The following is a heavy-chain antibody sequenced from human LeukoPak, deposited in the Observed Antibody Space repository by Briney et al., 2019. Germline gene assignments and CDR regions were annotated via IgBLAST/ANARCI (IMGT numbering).Heavy chain of an antibody. Sequence: SETLSLTCTVSGDSISNYYWSWIRQPAGKGLEWIGRYYTSESTDYNPSLKSRVTMSVDTSKNQFFLKLSSATAADTAVYYCARDGDYYDSSGSFDSWGQGTLVTVSS. J-gene: IGHJ4*02. CDR3: ARDGDYYDSSGSFDS. D-gene: IGHD3-22*01. CDR1: GDSISNYY. CDR2: YYTSEST. V-gene: IGHV4-4*07.